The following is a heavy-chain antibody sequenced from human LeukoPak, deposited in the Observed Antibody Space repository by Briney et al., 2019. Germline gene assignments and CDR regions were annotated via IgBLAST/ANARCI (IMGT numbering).Heavy chain of an antibody. J-gene: IGHJ6*03. Sequence: GGSLRLSCAASGFTFSSYAMHWVRQAPGKGLEWVAVISYDGSNKYYADSVKGRFTISRDNSKNTLYLQMNSLRAEDTAVYYCARDRDIVVVPAPGGYYMDVWGKGTTVTVSS. CDR1: GFTFSSYA. CDR3: ARDRDIVVVPAPGGYYMDV. CDR2: ISYDGSNK. V-gene: IGHV3-30-3*01. D-gene: IGHD2-2*01.